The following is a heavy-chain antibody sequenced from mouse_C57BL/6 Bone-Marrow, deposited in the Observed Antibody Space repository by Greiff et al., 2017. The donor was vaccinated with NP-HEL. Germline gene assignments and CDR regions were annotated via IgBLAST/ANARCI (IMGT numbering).Heavy chain of an antibody. CDR3: ARGGLLRVFYFDY. D-gene: IGHD1-1*01. CDR1: GYTFTSYW. J-gene: IGHJ2*01. Sequence: QVQLQQPGAELVKPGASVKLSCKASGYTFTSYWMHWVKQRPGQGLEWIGMIHPNSGSTNYNEKFKSKATLTVDKSSSTAYMQLSSLTSEDSAVYYCARGGLLRVFYFDYWGQGTTLTVSS. V-gene: IGHV1-64*01. CDR2: IHPNSGST.